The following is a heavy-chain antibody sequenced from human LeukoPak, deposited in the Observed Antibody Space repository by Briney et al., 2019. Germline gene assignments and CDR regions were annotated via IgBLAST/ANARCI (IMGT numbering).Heavy chain of an antibody. V-gene: IGHV4-59*01. CDR2: IYYSGST. J-gene: IGHJ4*02. D-gene: IGHD6-19*01. CDR3: ARSGYSSGWYVV. Sequence: SETLSLTCTVSGGSISSYYWSWIRQPPGKGLEWIGYIYYSGSTNYNPSLKSRVTISVDTSKNQFSLKLSSVTAADTAVYYCARSGYSSGWYVVWGQGTPVTVSS. CDR1: GGSISSYY.